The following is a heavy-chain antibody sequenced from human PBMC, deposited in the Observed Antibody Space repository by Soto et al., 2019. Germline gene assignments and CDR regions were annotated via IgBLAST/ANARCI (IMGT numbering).Heavy chain of an antibody. J-gene: IGHJ6*03. CDR1: SGSVSSRNW. CDR3: AIHGVYYMDV. Sequence: QVQLQESGPGLVKPSGTLSLTCAVSSGSVSSRNWWSWVRQPPGKGLEWIGEIHHSGRANHNPSLKSRVTIPVDKSKNQLSLTLTSVTAADTAVYYCAIHGVYYMDVWGKGTTVTVPS. V-gene: IGHV4-4*02. CDR2: IHHSGRA.